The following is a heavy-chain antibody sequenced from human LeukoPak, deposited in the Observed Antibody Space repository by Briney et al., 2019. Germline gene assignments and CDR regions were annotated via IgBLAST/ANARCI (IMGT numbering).Heavy chain of an antibody. J-gene: IGHJ4*02. V-gene: IGHV1-18*01. D-gene: IGHD2-21*01. CDR3: ARVGGGVDYYFDY. CDR1: GYTFTNDG. Sequence: ASVNVSFKSSGYTFTNDGISWVRQAPGQGRERRGWISAYNGNTNYAQKLQGRVTMTTDTYTRTAYMEMRSLRSEDTAVYYCARVGGGVDYYFDYWGQGTLVTVSS. CDR2: ISAYNGNT.